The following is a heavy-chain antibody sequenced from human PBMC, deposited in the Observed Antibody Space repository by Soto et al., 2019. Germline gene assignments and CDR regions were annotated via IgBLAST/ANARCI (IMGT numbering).Heavy chain of an antibody. CDR2: IDWDDDK. Sequence: GSGPTLVNPTQTLTLTCTFSGFSLSTSGMCVSWIRQPPGKALEWLALIDWDDDKYYSTSLKTRLTISKDTSKNQVVLTMTNMDPVDTATYYCSRSYYDILTGYISPPHNWGQGTLVTVSS. D-gene: IGHD3-9*01. J-gene: IGHJ4*02. CDR1: GFSLSTSGMC. CDR3: SRSYYDILTGYISPPHN. V-gene: IGHV2-70*01.